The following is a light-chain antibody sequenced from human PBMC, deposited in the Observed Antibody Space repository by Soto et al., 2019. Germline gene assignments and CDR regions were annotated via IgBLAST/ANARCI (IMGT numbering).Light chain of an antibody. CDR1: QSVSSY. V-gene: IGKV3-11*01. J-gene: IGKJ2*01. CDR2: DAS. CDR3: QQRSNWPPYT. Sequence: EIVLTQSPATLSLSPGERATLSCRASQSVSSYFAWYQQKPGQAPRLLIYDASNRATVIPARFSGSGSGTDFTLTISCLEAEDFAVYYCQQRSNWPPYTFGQGTKLEIK.